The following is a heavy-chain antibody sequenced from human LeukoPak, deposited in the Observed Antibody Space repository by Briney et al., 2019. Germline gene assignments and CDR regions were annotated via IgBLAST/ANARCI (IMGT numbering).Heavy chain of an antibody. CDR1: GFTFSSSE. CDR2: ISGSGTTI. CDR3: ARQAAVTGRPFDI. J-gene: IGHJ3*02. D-gene: IGHD6-19*01. V-gene: IGHV3-48*03. Sequence: GGSLRLSCAASGFTFSSSEMTWVRPAPGEGLQWVSYISGSGTTIYYADSVRGRFTISRDNAKNSLFLQMNSLRAEDTAIYYCARQAAVTGRPFDIWGQGTMVTVSS.